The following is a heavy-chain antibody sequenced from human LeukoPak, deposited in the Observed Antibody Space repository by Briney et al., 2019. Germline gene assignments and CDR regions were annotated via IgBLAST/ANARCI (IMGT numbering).Heavy chain of an antibody. V-gene: IGHV3-23*01. CDR1: GFTFSNYA. D-gene: IGHD6-19*01. J-gene: IGHJ4*02. Sequence: PGGSLRLSCAASGFTFSNYAMSWVRQAQGKGLEWVSAIAYVDDSTYCANSVKGRFTIARDNSKSTVYLQMNSLTVGDTAVYYCAREKQWQAKEDFWGQGTLVTVSS. CDR3: AREKQWQAKEDF. CDR2: IAYVDDST.